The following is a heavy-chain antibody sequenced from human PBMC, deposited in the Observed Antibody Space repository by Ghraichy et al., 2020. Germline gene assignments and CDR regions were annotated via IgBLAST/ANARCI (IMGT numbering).Heavy chain of an antibody. D-gene: IGHD3-3*01. CDR2: IYTSGST. CDR1: GGSISSYY. V-gene: IGHV4-4*09. Sequence: SETLSLTCTVSGGSISSYYWSWIRQPPGKGLEWIGYIYTSGSTNYNPSLKSRVTISVDTSKNQFSLKLSSVTAADTAVYYCARQRNGYYDFWSGYYSWPELDYWGQGTLVTVSS. J-gene: IGHJ4*02. CDR3: ARQRNGYYDFWSGYYSWPELDY.